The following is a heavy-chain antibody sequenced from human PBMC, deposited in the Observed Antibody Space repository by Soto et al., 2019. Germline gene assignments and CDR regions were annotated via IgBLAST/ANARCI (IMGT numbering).Heavy chain of an antibody. Sequence: QAQLVQSGAEVKKPGASVKVSCKTSGYTFTAYYIHWVRQAPGQGIEWVGWINPKTGDTKYAQKFQGRVTMTGDTSITTAYMELGRLRSDDTAVYYCARQLAYCGGDCYTDPIDYWGQGTLVTVSS. CDR2: INPKTGDT. CDR1: GYTFTAYY. D-gene: IGHD2-21*02. CDR3: ARQLAYCGGDCYTDPIDY. V-gene: IGHV1-2*02. J-gene: IGHJ4*02.